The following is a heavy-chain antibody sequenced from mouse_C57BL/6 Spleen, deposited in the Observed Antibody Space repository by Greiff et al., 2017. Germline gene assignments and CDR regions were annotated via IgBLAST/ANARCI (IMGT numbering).Heavy chain of an antibody. Sequence: EVKLVESGGGLVQPGGSLKLSCAASGFTFSDYYMYWVRQTPEKRLEWVAYISNGGGSTYYPDTVKGRFTISRDNAKNTLYLQMSRLKSEDTAMYYGARTTVAGNYFDYWGQGTTLTVSS. CDR3: ARTTVAGNYFDY. CDR1: GFTFSDYY. CDR2: ISNGGGST. V-gene: IGHV5-12*01. J-gene: IGHJ2*01. D-gene: IGHD1-1*01.